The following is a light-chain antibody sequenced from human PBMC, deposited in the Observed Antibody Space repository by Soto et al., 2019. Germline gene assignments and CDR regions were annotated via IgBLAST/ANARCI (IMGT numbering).Light chain of an antibody. CDR2: DVS. V-gene: IGLV2-14*01. J-gene: IGLJ1*01. CDR3: SSYTSSSLYV. Sequence: QSVLTQPVSVSGSPGQPITISCTGTSSDVGGYNYVSWYQQHPGKAPKLMIYDVSNRPSGVSNRFSGSKSGNTASLTISGLQAEDEADYYCSSYTSSSLYVFGTGTKVTVL. CDR1: SSDVGGYNY.